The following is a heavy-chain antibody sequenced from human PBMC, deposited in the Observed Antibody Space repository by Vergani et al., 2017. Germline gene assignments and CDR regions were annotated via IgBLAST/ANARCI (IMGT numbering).Heavy chain of an antibody. CDR2: ISGSGCST. D-gene: IGHD3-3*01. V-gene: IGHV3-23*04. J-gene: IGHJ5*02. CDR3: AKSHKGDSPVGWFDP. CDR1: GFTFDDYA. Sequence: EVQLVESGGGLVQPGRSLRLSCAASGFTFDDYAMHWVRQAPGKGLEWVSAISGSGCSTYYADSVKGRFTISRDNSKNTLYLQMNSLRAEDTAVYYCAKSHKGDSPVGWFDPWGQGTLVTVSS.